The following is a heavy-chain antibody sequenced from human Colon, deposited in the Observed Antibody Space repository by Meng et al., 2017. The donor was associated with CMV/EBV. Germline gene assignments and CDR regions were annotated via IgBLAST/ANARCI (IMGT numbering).Heavy chain of an antibody. D-gene: IGHD3/OR15-3a*01. Sequence: EVQLLGAGGGLVRPGGSLRPSCAASEFTFSSFAMSWVRQAPGKGLEWVSTISATGGTTYYADSVEGRFTISRDNSKNTLYLQMNSLRAEDTAVYYCARLRQFLDTPYWGQGTLVTVFS. CDR2: ISATGGTT. CDR1: EFTFSSFA. J-gene: IGHJ4*02. CDR3: ARLRQFLDTPY. V-gene: IGHV3-23*01.